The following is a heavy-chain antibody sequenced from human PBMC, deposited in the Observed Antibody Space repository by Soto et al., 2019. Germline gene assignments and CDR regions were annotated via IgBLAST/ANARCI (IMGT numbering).Heavy chain of an antibody. D-gene: IGHD6-6*01. CDR3: ARDTYSSSSESFDY. V-gene: IGHV4-34*01. CDR1: GGSFSGYY. Sequence: QVQLQQWGAGLLKPSETLSLTCAVYGGSFSGYYWSWIRQPPGKGLEWIGEINHSGSTNYNPSLKSRVTISVDTSKNQFSLKLSSVTAADTAVYYCARDTYSSSSESFDYWGQGTLVTVSS. CDR2: INHSGST. J-gene: IGHJ4*02.